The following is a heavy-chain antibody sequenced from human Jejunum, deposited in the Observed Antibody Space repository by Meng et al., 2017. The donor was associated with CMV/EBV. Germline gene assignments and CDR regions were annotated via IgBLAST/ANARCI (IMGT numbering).Heavy chain of an antibody. CDR1: GYSFTNYG. V-gene: IGHV1-18*01. CDR3: TRDGLQYTEGSSY. Sequence: QVQLVQSGAEVKTPGDSVKVSCKASGYSFTNYGITWIRQAPGQGLEYMGWISPYNGDTNYGQNFQGRMTMTTDTSTTTAYMELRSLRSDDTALYYCTRDGLQYTEGSSYWGQGTLVTVSS. J-gene: IGHJ4*02. CDR2: ISPYNGDT. D-gene: IGHD3/OR15-3a*01.